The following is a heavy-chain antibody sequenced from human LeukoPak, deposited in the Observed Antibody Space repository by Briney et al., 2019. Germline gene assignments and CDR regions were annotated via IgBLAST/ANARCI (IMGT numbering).Heavy chain of an antibody. CDR2: INHSGST. D-gene: IGHD6-19*01. V-gene: IGHV4-34*01. Sequence: SETLSLTCAVYGGSFSGYYWSWIRQPPGKGLECIGEINHSGSTNYNQSLKSRVTISVDTSKNQFSLKLSSVTAADTAVYYCARDPSAVALVYFDYWGQGTLVTVSS. CDR3: ARDPSAVALVYFDY. J-gene: IGHJ4*02. CDR1: GGSFSGYY.